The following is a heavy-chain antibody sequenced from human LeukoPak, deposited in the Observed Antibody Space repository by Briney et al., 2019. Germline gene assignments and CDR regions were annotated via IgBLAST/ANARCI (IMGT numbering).Heavy chain of an antibody. J-gene: IGHJ4*02. CDR1: GFTFSTHA. Sequence: PGGSLRLSCAASGFTFSTHAMSWVRQAPGKGLEWVSGISGSGGSTYYADSVEGRFTISRDNSKNTLYLQMNSLRAEDTAVYYCAKEGYSSFSSQDYWGQGTLVTVSS. D-gene: IGHD6-13*01. V-gene: IGHV3-23*01. CDR2: ISGSGGST. CDR3: AKEGYSSFSSQDY.